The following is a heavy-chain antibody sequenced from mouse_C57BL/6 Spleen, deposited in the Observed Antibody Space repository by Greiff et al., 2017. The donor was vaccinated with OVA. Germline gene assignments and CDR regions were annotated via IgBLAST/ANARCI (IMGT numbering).Heavy chain of an antibody. CDR1: GFTFSDYG. D-gene: IGHD2-5*01. CDR2: ISSGSSTI. CDR3: ARRRSNYGDY. V-gene: IGHV5-17*01. Sequence: DVMLVESGGGLVKPGGSLKLSCAASGFTFSDYGMHWVRQAPEKGLEWVAYISSGSSTIYYADTVKGRFTISRDNAKNTLFLQMTSLRSEDTAMYYCARRRSNYGDYWGQGTSVTVSS. J-gene: IGHJ4*01.